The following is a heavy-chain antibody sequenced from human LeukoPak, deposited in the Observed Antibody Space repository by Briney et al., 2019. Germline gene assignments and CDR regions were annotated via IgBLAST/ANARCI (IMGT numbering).Heavy chain of an antibody. J-gene: IGHJ6*02. D-gene: IGHD3-16*01. Sequence: PGGSLRLSCAASGFTFSSYAMSWVRKAPGEGLEWVSAISGSGGTTYYADSVKGRFTISRDNSKNTLYLQMNSRRAEDTAVYYCANLAPGEGYYYGMDVWGQGTTVTVSS. CDR2: ISGSGGTT. CDR3: ANLAPGEGYYYGMDV. V-gene: IGHV3-23*01. CDR1: GFTFSSYA.